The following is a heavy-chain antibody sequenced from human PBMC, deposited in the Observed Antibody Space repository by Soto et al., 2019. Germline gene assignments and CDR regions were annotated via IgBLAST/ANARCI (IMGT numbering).Heavy chain of an antibody. D-gene: IGHD5-18*01. Sequence: GGSLRLSCAASGFTFSSYWMSWVRQAPGKGLEWVANIKQDGSEKYYVDSVKGRFTISRDNAKNSLYLQMNSLRAEDTAVYYCARDSGGYSYDAFDIWGQGTMVTVSS. CDR3: ARDSGGYSYDAFDI. V-gene: IGHV3-7*01. CDR1: GFTFSSYW. J-gene: IGHJ3*02. CDR2: IKQDGSEK.